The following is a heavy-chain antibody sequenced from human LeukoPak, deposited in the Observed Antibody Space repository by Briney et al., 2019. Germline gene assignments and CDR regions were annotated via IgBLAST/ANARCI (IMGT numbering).Heavy chain of an antibody. CDR3: ARGEKDNWFDP. J-gene: IGHJ5*02. Sequence: PSETLSLTCAVYGGSFSGYYWSWIRQPPGKGLEWIGEINHSGSTNYNPSLKGRVTISVDTSKNQFSLKLSSVTAADTAVYYCARGEKDNWFDPWGQGTLVTVSS. CDR1: GGSFSGYY. V-gene: IGHV4-34*01. CDR2: INHSGST.